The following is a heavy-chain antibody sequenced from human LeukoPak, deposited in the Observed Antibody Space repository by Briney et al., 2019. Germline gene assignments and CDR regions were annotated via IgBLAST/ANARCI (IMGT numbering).Heavy chain of an antibody. V-gene: IGHV3-53*01. CDR2: IYSGGST. CDR1: GFTVSSNS. CDR3: ARDRCSGGSCYSGH. D-gene: IGHD2-15*01. Sequence: PGGSLRLSCAASGFTVSSNSMSWVRQAPGKGLEWVSVIYSGGSTYYADSVKGRFTISRDNSRNTLYLQMNSLRAEDTAVYYCARDRCSGGSCYSGHWGQGTLVTVSS. J-gene: IGHJ4*02.